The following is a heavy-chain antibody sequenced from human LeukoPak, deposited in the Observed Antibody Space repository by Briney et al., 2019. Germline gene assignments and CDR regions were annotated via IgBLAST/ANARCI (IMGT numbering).Heavy chain of an antibody. J-gene: IGHJ4*02. D-gene: IGHD5-18*01. CDR2: IDWDGDT. CDR1: GFSISTSKMC. Sequence: SGPTLVNPTQTLTLTCTLSGFSISTSKMCVNWIRQPPGKALEWLARIDWDGDTWYSTSLKTRLTISKDTSKNQVVLRMTNMDPVDTATYYCARTNTDVDRVFDYWGQGTLVTVS. CDR3: ARTNTDVDRVFDY. V-gene: IGHV2-70*11.